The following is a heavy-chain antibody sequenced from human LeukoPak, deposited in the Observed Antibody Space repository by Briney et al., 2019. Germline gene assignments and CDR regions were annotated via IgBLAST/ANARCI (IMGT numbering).Heavy chain of an antibody. V-gene: IGHV3-7*01. Sequence: GGSLRLSCAASGFTFSSYWMSWVRQAPGKGLEWVANIKQDGSEKYYVDSVKGRFTISRDNAKNSLYLQMNSLRAEDTAVYYCARDMGPIEGKLNAFDIWGQGTMVTVSS. CDR3: ARDMGPIEGKLNAFDI. CDR2: IKQDGSEK. J-gene: IGHJ3*02. CDR1: GFTFSSYW. D-gene: IGHD1-26*01.